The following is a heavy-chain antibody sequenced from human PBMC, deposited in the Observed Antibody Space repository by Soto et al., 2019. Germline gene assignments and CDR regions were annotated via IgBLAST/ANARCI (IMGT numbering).Heavy chain of an antibody. D-gene: IGHD6-19*01. V-gene: IGHV3-23*01. CDR2: ISGSGGST. CDR3: AKDIAVAGVFDY. CDR1: GFTFSSYA. J-gene: IGHJ4*02. Sequence: EVQLLESGGGLVQPGGSLRLSCAASGFTFSSYAMSWVRQAPGKGLEWVSAISGSGGSTYYADSVKGRFTISRDNSKNTLDLQMNSLRAEDTAVYYCAKDIAVAGVFDYWGQGTLVTVSS.